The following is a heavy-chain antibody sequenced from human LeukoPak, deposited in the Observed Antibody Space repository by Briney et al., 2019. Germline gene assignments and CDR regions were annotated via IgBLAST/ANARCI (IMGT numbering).Heavy chain of an antibody. V-gene: IGHV4-59*01. J-gene: IGHJ4*02. CDR2: IYYSGRT. CDR1: GGSISSYY. CDR3: ARDSHFYGSGSLVY. D-gene: IGHD3-10*01. Sequence: MSSETLSLTCTVSGGSISSYYWRWLRQPPGRGLEWIGYIYYSGRTNYNPSLKSRVTISVDTSKNQFSLKLSSVTAADTAVYYCARDSHFYGSGSLVYWGQGTLVTVSS.